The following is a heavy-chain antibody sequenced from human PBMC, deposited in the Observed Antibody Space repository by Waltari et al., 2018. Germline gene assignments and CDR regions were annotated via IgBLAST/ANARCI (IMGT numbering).Heavy chain of an antibody. V-gene: IGHV3-21*01. D-gene: IGHD6-19*01. CDR2: ISSSSSYI. Sequence: EVQLVESGGGLVKPGGSLRLSCAASGFTFSSYSMNWVRQAPGKGLEWVSSISSSSSYIYYGDSVKGRFTISRDNAKNSLYLQMNSLRAEDTAVYYCARVWWLVDPPDYWGQGTLVTVSS. CDR3: ARVWWLVDPPDY. J-gene: IGHJ4*02. CDR1: GFTFSSYS.